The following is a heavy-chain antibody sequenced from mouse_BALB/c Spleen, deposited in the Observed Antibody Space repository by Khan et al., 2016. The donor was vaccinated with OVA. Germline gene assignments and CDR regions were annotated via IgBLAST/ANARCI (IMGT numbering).Heavy chain of an antibody. V-gene: IGHV1-42*01. J-gene: IGHJ1*01. Sequence: VQLQQSGPELVKPGASVMISCKASGYSFTGYYMHWVKQSPENSLEWIGEINPSTGGTNYNQKFKAKATLTVDKSSTTTYMQLNSLTSEDSAVYYCSSTGLNWDDYWYFDVWGAGTTVTVSS. CDR3: SSTGLNWDDYWYFDV. D-gene: IGHD4-1*01. CDR2: INPSTGGT. CDR1: GYSFTGYY.